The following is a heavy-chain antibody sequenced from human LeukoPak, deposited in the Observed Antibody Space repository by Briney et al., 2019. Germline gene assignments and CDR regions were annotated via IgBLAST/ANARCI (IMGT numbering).Heavy chain of an antibody. CDR1: GFTFSSYG. V-gene: IGHV3-30*19. Sequence: GGSLRLSCAASGFTFSSYGMHWVRQAPGKGLECVALISYDGTNKYYADSVRGRFTISRDNAKTTLFLQMNSLRPEDTAVYYCAKESLASDPFYFDYWGQGTLVTVSS. J-gene: IGHJ4*02. D-gene: IGHD2-21*01. CDR2: ISYDGTNK. CDR3: AKESLASDPFYFDY.